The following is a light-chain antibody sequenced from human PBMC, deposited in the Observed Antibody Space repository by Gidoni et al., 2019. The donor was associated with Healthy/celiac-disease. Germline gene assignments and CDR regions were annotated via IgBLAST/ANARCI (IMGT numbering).Light chain of an antibody. CDR2: LGS. V-gene: IGKV2-28*01. CDR1: QSLLHSNGYNY. Sequence: DIVMTQSQLSLPVTPGEPASTSCRSSQSLLHSNGYNYLDWYLQKPGQSPQLLIYLGSNRSSGVPDRFSGSVSGTDFTLKISRVEAEDVGVYYCMQALQTPWTFGQGTKVEIK. J-gene: IGKJ1*01. CDR3: MQALQTPWT.